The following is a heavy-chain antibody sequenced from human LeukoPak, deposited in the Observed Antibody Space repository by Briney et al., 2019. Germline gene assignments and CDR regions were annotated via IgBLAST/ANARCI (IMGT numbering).Heavy chain of an antibody. J-gene: IGHJ3*01. CDR3: AREAEKASAFDL. CDR2: IKQDGSEK. CDR1: GFTFSSYW. V-gene: IGHV3-7*01. Sequence: PGGALRLSCAASGFTFSSYWMSWVRQAPGKGLEWVANIKQDGSEKYYVASVKGRFTISRHNAKNSLYLQMNSLRAEDTAVYYCAREAEKASAFDLWGQGTVVTVSS.